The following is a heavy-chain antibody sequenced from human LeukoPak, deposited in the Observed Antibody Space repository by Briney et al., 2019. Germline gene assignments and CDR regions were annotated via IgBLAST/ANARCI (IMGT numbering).Heavy chain of an antibody. Sequence: PGGSLRLSCAASGFTFNNAWMSWVRQAPGKGLEWAGRIKSKTDGGTTDYAAPVKGRFTIPRDDSKNTLYLQMNSLKTEDTAVYYCSTGPGYCTNGICYPAYWGQGTLVTVSS. V-gene: IGHV3-15*01. CDR1: GFTFNNAW. J-gene: IGHJ4*02. D-gene: IGHD2-8*01. CDR2: IKSKTDGGTT. CDR3: STGPGYCTNGICYPAY.